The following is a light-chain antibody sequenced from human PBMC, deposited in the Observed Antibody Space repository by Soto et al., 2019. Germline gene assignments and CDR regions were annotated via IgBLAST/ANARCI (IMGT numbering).Light chain of an antibody. CDR3: QSYDRSLSGYF. CDR1: SSNIGAGYE. Sequence: QSVLTQPPSVSGAPGQRVTISCIGGSSNIGAGYEVHWYQQLPGTVPKLLIYRNTYRPSGVPXXXXXXXXXTSASLTITGLQAEDEADYYCQSYDRSLSGYFFGTGTKVTVL. CDR2: RNT. J-gene: IGLJ1*01. V-gene: IGLV1-40*01.